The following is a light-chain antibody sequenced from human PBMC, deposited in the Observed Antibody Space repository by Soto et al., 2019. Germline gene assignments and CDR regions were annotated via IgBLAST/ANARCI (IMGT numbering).Light chain of an antibody. J-gene: IGKJ1*01. CDR1: QNIGVY. CDR3: HQTAANPWT. V-gene: IGKV1-39*01. CDR2: AAS. Sequence: DIQMTQSPSSLSASVGDRVTITCRASQNIGVYLNWYQKKPGKAPKLLIHAASSLHSGVPSTFSGSGSGTDFALTISSPQPEDFATYYCHQTAANPWTFAQGTKVEIK.